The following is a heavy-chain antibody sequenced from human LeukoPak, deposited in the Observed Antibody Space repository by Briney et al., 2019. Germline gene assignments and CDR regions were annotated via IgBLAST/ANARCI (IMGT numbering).Heavy chain of an antibody. J-gene: IGHJ5*02. CDR2: IHNGGST. V-gene: IGHV4-59*08. D-gene: IGHD3-3*01. Sequence: SETLSLTCTVSGGSITNYYWSWIRQPPGKGLEWIGYIHNGGSTNHDPSLRSRVTMSVDTSKNQLSLQLFSVTAADTAVYYCARSQYYDFWSGYQNWFDPWGQGTLVTVSS. CDR3: ARSQYYDFWSGYQNWFDP. CDR1: GGSITNYY.